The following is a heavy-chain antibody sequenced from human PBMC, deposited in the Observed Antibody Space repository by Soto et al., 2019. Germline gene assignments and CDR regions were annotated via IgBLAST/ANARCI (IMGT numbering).Heavy chain of an antibody. Sequence: QVQLVQSGAEVKKPGASVKVSCKASGYTFTIYYMHWVRQAPGQGLEWMGIINPSGGSTSYAQKFQGRVTMTRDTSTSTVYMELSSLRSEDTAVYYCARDIAAAGTGGDAFDIWGQGTMVTVSS. D-gene: IGHD6-13*01. CDR1: GYTFTIYY. CDR3: ARDIAAAGTGGDAFDI. V-gene: IGHV1-46*01. J-gene: IGHJ3*02. CDR2: INPSGGST.